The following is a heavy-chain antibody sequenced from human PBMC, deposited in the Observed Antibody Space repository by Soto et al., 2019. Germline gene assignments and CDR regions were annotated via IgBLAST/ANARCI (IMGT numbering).Heavy chain of an antibody. D-gene: IGHD3-22*01. CDR1: GGTFSSYA. Sequence: SVKVSCKASGGTFSSYAISWVRQAPGQGLEWMGGIIPIFGTANYAQKFQGRVTITADESTSTAYMELSSLRSEDTAVYYCARGSSVNYYDSSGYYLGYFQHWGQGTLVTVSS. V-gene: IGHV1-69*13. CDR3: ARGSSVNYYDSSGYYLGYFQH. J-gene: IGHJ1*01. CDR2: IIPIFGTA.